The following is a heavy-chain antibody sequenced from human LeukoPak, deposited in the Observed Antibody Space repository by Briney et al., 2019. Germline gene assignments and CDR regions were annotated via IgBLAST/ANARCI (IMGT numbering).Heavy chain of an antibody. J-gene: IGHJ6*03. CDR1: GSTLTEFS. D-gene: IGHD6-13*01. CDR2: FDPEDGET. V-gene: IGHV1-24*01. CDR3: ARVAITRIAAAGISYYYYMDV. Sequence: GASVKVSCKVSGSTLTEFSIHWVRQAPGKGLEWMGTFDPEDGETIYTQKFQGRVTITTDESTSTAYMELSSLRSEDTAVYYCARVAITRIAAAGISYYYYMDVWGKGTTVTVSS.